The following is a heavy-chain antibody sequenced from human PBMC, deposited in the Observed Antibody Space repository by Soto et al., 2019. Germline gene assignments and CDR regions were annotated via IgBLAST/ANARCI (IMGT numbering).Heavy chain of an antibody. CDR2: IYHSGST. V-gene: IGHV4-30-2*01. CDR1: GGSISSGGYS. CDR3: ASGPPFGR. J-gene: IGHJ4*02. Sequence: QLHLQESGSGLVKPSQTLSLTCAVSGGSISSGGYSWSWIRQPPGKGLEWIGYIYHSGSTYYSPSLKRRVTMSVGRSKHQFSLTLSSVADEYTAVYYCASGPPFGRWGQGTLVTVSS. D-gene: IGHD3-3*01.